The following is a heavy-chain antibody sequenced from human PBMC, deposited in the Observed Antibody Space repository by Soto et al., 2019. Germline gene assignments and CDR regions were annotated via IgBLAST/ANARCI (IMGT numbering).Heavy chain of an antibody. V-gene: IGHV1-3*01. CDR3: ARDPGYSDGYN. Sequence: QVQLVQSGAEVKKPGASVKVSCKASGYTFTSYAMHWVRQAPGQRLEWMGWINAGNGNTKYSQKFQGRVTITRDTSASTADMELSSLISEDTAVYYCARDPGYSDGYNWGQGTLVTVSS. D-gene: IGHD5-18*01. CDR1: GYTFTSYA. J-gene: IGHJ4*02. CDR2: INAGNGNT.